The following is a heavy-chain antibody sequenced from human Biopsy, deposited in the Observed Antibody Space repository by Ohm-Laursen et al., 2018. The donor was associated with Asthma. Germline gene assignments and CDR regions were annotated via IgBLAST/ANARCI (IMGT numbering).Heavy chain of an antibody. D-gene: IGHD4-17*01. J-gene: IGHJ6*01. CDR1: GGYIDSHDWS. V-gene: IGHV4-30-4*01. CDR3: ARVRRYGDIFFGMDV. Sequence: SQTLSLTCTVSGGYIDSHDWSWCWIRQSPGKGLQWLGYAHFSGSTHYNPSLDRRIRMSVDTSKSQVSLSLTSVSAADTAVYSCARVRRYGDIFFGMDVWGQGTTVTVSS. CDR2: AHFSGST.